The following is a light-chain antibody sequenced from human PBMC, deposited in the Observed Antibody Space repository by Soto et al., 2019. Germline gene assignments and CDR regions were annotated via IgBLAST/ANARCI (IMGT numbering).Light chain of an antibody. V-gene: IGLV3-21*02. CDR3: QVWDRTSDPHVA. CDR2: DDS. CDR1: NIGGRS. Sequence: SYELTQPPSVSVAPGQTARITCGGNNIGGRSVHWYQQKPGQAPVLVVYDDSDRPSGIPERFSGSNSGNTATLTISRVEAGDEADYFCQVWDRTSDPHVAFGGGTKVTVL. J-gene: IGLJ2*01.